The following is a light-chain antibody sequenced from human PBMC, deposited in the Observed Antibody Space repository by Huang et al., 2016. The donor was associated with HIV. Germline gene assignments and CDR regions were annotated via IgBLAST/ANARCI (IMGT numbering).Light chain of an antibody. CDR2: AAS. V-gene: IGKV1-27*01. J-gene: IGKJ1*01. Sequence: DIRMTQSPSSLSASVGDRVTITCRASQGISNYLAWYHQKPGKVPDLVIYAASTLQSGVPCRFSGSGSGTDFTLTISSLQPEDVGTYYCQKYNSAPPTFGQGTKVEIK. CDR1: QGISNY. CDR3: QKYNSAPPT.